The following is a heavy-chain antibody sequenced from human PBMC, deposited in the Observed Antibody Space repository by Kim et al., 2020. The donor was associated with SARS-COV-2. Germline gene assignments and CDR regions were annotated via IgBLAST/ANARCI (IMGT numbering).Heavy chain of an antibody. J-gene: IGHJ6*02. CDR1: GYTFTSYA. CDR3: ARAGGYCSSTSCYSLPYGMDV. Sequence: ASVKVSCKASGYTFTSYAMNWVRQAPGQGLEWMGWINTNTGNPTYAQGFTGRFVFSLDTPVSTAYLQISSLKAEDTAVYYCARAGGYCSSTSCYSLPYGMDVWGQGTTVTVSS. CDR2: INTNTGNP. D-gene: IGHD2-2*01. V-gene: IGHV7-4-1*02.